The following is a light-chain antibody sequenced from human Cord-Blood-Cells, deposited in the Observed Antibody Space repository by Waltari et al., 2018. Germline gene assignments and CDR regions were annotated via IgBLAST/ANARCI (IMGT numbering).Light chain of an antibody. Sequence: QSALTQPRSVSGSPGQSVTISCTGTSSDVGGDKYVSWYQQHPGKAPKLMIYDVSNRPSVVPDRFSGSKSGNTASLTISVLQAEDEADYYCCSYAGSWVFGGVTKLTVL. J-gene: IGLJ3*02. CDR1: SSDVGGDKY. CDR2: DVS. CDR3: CSYAGSWV. V-gene: IGLV2-11*01.